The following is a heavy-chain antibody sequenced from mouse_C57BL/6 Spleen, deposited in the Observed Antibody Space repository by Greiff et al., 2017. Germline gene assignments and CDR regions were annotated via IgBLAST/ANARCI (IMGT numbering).Heavy chain of an antibody. CDR3: ARSIYDYDFDY. D-gene: IGHD2-4*01. Sequence: VQLQQSGAELVKPGASVKLSCTASGFNINDYYMHWVKQRTEQGLEWIGRIDPEDGETKYDPTFKGKATITEDTSSTTAYLQLSSLTSEDTAVYYCARSIYDYDFDYGGQGTTLTVSS. CDR2: IDPEDGET. V-gene: IGHV14-2*01. J-gene: IGHJ2*01. CDR1: GFNINDYY.